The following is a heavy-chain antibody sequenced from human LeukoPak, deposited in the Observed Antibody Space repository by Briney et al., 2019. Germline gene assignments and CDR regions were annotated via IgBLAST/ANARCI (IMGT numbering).Heavy chain of an antibody. J-gene: IGHJ4*02. V-gene: IGHV3-23*01. CDR1: GFTFSSYA. D-gene: IGHD2-15*01. CDR3: AKDPGYCSGGSCYYFDY. Sequence: PGGSLRLSCAASGFTFSSYAVSWVRQAPGKGLEWVSAISGSGGSTYYADSVKGRFTISRDNSKNTLYLQMNSLRAEDTAVYYCAKDPGYCSGGSCYYFDYWGQGTLVTVSS. CDR2: ISGSGGST.